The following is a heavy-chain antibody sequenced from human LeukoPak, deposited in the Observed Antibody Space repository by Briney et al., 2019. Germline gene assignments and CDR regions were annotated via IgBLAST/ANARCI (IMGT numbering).Heavy chain of an antibody. CDR2: IYHSGST. V-gene: IGHV4-38-2*02. J-gene: IGHJ4*02. CDR3: ARGIQHDIDY. Sequence: SETLSLTCTVSGGSISSYYWSWIRQPPGKGLEWIGSIYHSGSTYYNPSLKSRVTISVDTPKNQFSLKLSSVTAADTAVYYCARGIQHDIDYWGQGTLVTVSS. CDR1: GGSISSYY. D-gene: IGHD5-18*01.